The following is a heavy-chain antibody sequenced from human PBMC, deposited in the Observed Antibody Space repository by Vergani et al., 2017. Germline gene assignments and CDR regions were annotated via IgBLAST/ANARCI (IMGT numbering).Heavy chain of an antibody. J-gene: IGHJ4*02. CDR1: GFTFSSYS. CDR2: ISSSSSTI. Sequence: EVQLVESGGGLVQPGGSLRLSCAASGFTFSSYSMNWVRQAPGKGLEWVSYISSSSSTIYYADSVKGRFTISRDNAKNSLYLQMNSLRAEDTAVYYCARVYYDILTGYSFDYWGQGTLVTVSS. D-gene: IGHD3-9*01. CDR3: ARVYYDILTGYSFDY. V-gene: IGHV3-48*04.